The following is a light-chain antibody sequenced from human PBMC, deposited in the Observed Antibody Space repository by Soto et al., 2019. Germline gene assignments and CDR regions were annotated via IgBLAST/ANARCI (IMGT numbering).Light chain of an antibody. J-gene: IGKJ4*01. CDR3: QEYGST. V-gene: IGKV3-20*01. CDR2: GAS. CDR1: QSVSTY. Sequence: IVLTQSPGTVSLSPGERATLSCRASQSVSTYLAWYQQQPGQPPRLLIYGASSRATGIPDRFSGSGSGTDFTLTISRLEPEDFAVYYCQEYGSTFGGGTKVDI.